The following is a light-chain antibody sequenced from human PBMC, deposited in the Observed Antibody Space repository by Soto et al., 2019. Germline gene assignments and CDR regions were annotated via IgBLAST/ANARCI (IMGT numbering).Light chain of an antibody. CDR1: QSVSSSY. V-gene: IGKV3-20*01. CDR2: GVS. Sequence: EIVLTQSPGTLSLSPGERATLSCRASQSVSSSYLAWYQQKPGQAPRLLIYGVSARATGIPARFSGSGFGTEFTLTISSLQSEDFAVYYCQQYGTSPITFGQGTRLEIK. J-gene: IGKJ5*01. CDR3: QQYGTSPIT.